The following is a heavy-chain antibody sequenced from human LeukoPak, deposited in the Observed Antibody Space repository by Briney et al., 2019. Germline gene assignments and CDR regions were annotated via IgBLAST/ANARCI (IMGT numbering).Heavy chain of an antibody. CDR1: GDSISSGRYY. CDR3: ARLNGSGVRGPRTGFDY. D-gene: IGHD3-10*01. Sequence: MSSETLSLTCTVSGDSISSGRYYWSWIRQPAGKGLEWIGRTFTNGSTYYNPSLKSRVTISVDTSKNQFSLKLSSVTAADTAVYYCARLNGSGVRGPRTGFDYWGQGTLVTVSS. J-gene: IGHJ4*02. V-gene: IGHV4-61*02. CDR2: TFTNGST.